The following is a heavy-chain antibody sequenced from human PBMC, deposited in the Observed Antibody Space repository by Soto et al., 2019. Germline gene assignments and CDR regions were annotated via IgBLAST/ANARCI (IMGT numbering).Heavy chain of an antibody. J-gene: IGHJ5*02. CDR1: GYTFTSYY. Sequence: ASVKVSCKASGYTFTSYYMHWVRQAPGQGLEWMGIINPSGGSTSYAQKFQGRVTMTRDTSTSTVYMELSSLRSEDTAVYYCARDGITMVRGVPPINWFDPWGQGTLGTVSS. CDR2: INPSGGST. V-gene: IGHV1-46*01. CDR3: ARDGITMVRGVPPINWFDP. D-gene: IGHD3-10*01.